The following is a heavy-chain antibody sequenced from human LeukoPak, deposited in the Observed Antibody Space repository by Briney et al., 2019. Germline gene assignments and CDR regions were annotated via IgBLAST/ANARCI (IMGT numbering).Heavy chain of an antibody. CDR2: INSSSSYI. Sequence: GGSLRLSCAASGFTFSSYSMNWVRQAPGKGLEWVLSINSSSSYIHYADSVKGRFTISRDNAKNSLDLQMNSLRAEDTAVYYCASTLYSDDNCYFDCYYYMVVWGKGTTVTISS. CDR3: ASTLYSDDNCYFDCYYYMVV. J-gene: IGHJ6*03. D-gene: IGHD2-15*01. V-gene: IGHV3-21*01. CDR1: GFTFSSYS.